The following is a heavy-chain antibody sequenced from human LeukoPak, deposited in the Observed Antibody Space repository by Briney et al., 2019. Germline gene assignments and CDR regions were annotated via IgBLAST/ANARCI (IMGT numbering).Heavy chain of an antibody. CDR1: GGSISSYY. Sequence: PSETLSLTCTVSGGSISSYYWSWIRQPPGKGLEWIGYIYYGGSTNYNPSLKSRVTISVDTSKNQFSLKLSSVTAADTAVYYCARDRDYYGMDVWGQGTTVTVSS. J-gene: IGHJ6*02. V-gene: IGHV4-59*01. CDR3: ARDRDYYGMDV. CDR2: IYYGGST.